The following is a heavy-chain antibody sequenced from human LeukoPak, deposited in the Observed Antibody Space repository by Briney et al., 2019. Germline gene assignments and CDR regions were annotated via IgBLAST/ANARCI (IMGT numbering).Heavy chain of an antibody. Sequence: PGGSLRLSCAASGFTVSSKYMSWVRQAPGKGLEWVSVIYSGGSTYYADSVKGRFTISRDKSKNTLYLQMNSLRAEDTAVYYCARDELNNLAFDYWGQGTLVTVSS. D-gene: IGHD1-26*01. CDR3: ARDELNNLAFDY. CDR2: IYSGGST. CDR1: GFTVSSKY. J-gene: IGHJ4*02. V-gene: IGHV3-66*01.